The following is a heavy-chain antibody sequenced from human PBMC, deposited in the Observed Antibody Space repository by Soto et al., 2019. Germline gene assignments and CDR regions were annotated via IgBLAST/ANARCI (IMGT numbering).Heavy chain of an antibody. CDR3: ARDRSGALPGFDY. CDR1: GFTFSSYL. CDR2: ISGSSSYI. Sequence: EVQLVESGGGLVKPGGSLRLSCAASGFTFSSYLMNWVRQAPGKGLEWVSAISGSSSYIYYTDSVRGRFTISRDNAKNSVYLQMNSLRVEDTAVYYCARDRSGALPGFDYWGQGILVTVSS. J-gene: IGHJ4*02. V-gene: IGHV3-21*02. D-gene: IGHD3-3*01.